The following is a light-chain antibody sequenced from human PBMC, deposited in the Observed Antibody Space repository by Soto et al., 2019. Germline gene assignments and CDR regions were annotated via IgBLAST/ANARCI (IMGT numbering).Light chain of an antibody. CDR2: GAS. CDR3: QQYNNWPRT. Sequence: ELVMTQSPSTLSVSPGERATLSCRASQSISNNLAWYQQKPGQAPRLLVYGASTRPTGIPARFSGSGSGTDFTLTISSLQSEDFAVYYCQQYNNWPRTFGQGTKVDIK. J-gene: IGKJ1*01. V-gene: IGKV3-15*01. CDR1: QSISNN.